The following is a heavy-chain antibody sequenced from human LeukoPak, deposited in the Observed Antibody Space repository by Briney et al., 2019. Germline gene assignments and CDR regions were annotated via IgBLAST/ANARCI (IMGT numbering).Heavy chain of an antibody. J-gene: IGHJ3*02. D-gene: IGHD3-22*01. CDR1: GFTFSSYA. Sequence: GGSLRLSCAASGFTFSSYAMSWVRQAPGRGLEWVSASSGSGGSTYYADSVKGRFTISRDNSKNTLYLQMNSLRAEDTAVYYCARYDSSGYYYVAAFDIWGQGTMVTVSS. CDR3: ARYDSSGYYYVAAFDI. V-gene: IGHV3-23*01. CDR2: SSGSGGST.